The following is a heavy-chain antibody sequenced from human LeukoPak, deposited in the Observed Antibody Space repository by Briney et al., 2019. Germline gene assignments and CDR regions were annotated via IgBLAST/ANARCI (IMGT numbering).Heavy chain of an antibody. Sequence: GGSLRLSCAASGFTFSGYAMSWVRQAPGKGLEWVSAISGSGGSTYYADSVKGRFTISRDNSKNTLYLQMNSLRAEDTAVYYCAKGGASSSSYADYWGQGTLVTVSS. CDR1: GFTFSGYA. CDR3: AKGGASSSSYADY. CDR2: ISGSGGST. V-gene: IGHV3-23*01. D-gene: IGHD6-6*01. J-gene: IGHJ4*02.